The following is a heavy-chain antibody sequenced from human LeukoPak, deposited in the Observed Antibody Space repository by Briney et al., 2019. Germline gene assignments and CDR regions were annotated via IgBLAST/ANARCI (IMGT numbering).Heavy chain of an antibody. CDR1: GFTFSSYA. CDR3: AKDPLIVVVPAAIGRGFC. V-gene: IGHV3-23*01. D-gene: IGHD2-2*01. Sequence: GGSLRLSCAASGFTFSSYAMSWVRQAPGKGLEWVSAISGSGGSTYYADSVKGRFTISRDNSKNTLYLQMNSLRAEDTAVYYCAKDPLIVVVPAAIGRGFCWGQGTLDTVSS. J-gene: IGHJ4*02. CDR2: ISGSGGST.